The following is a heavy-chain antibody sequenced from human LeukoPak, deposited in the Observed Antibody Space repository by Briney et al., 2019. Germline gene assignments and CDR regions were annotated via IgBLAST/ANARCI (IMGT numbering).Heavy chain of an antibody. Sequence: SETLSLTCTVSGGSISTGSYCWSWIRQPAGKGLEWIGHIYTSGNTNYNPSLKSRVTISVDTSKNQFSLKLSSVTAADTAVYYCARDFHRRLYDSSAYHPYWGQGTLVTVSS. V-gene: IGHV4-61*09. J-gene: IGHJ4*02. CDR1: GGSISTGSYC. CDR3: ARDFHRRLYDSSAYHPY. D-gene: IGHD3-22*01. CDR2: IYTSGNT.